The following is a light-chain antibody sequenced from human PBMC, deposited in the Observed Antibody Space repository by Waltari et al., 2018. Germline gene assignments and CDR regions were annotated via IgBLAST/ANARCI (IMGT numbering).Light chain of an antibody. CDR1: QGVGEY. CDR3: QKYDVLPAT. J-gene: IGKJ1*01. V-gene: IGKV3-20*01. Sequence: IVLTQSPGTLSLSPGERATLSCRASQGVGEYLAWYQQTPGQAPRLLLYHASIRATGIPDRFSGSGYGTDFSLTISRLEPEDFAVYYCQKYDVLPATFGQGTTVEIK. CDR2: HAS.